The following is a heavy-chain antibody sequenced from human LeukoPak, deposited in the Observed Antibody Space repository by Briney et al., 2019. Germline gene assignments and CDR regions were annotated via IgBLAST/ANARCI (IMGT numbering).Heavy chain of an antibody. CDR3: ARDSDYGDYVIDY. D-gene: IGHD4-17*01. CDR1: GFTFSSYS. CDR2: ISSSSSYI. Sequence: GGSLRLSCAASGFTFSSYSMDWVRQAPGKGLEWVSSISSSSSYIYYADSVKGRFTNSRDNAKNSLYLQMNRLRAEDTAVYYCARDSDYGDYVIDYWGQGTLVTVSS. J-gene: IGHJ4*02. V-gene: IGHV3-21*01.